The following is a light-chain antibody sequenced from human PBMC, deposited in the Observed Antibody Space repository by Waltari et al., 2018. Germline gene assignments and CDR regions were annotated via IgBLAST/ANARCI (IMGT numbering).Light chain of an antibody. CDR1: RSNIGSNS. V-gene: IGLV1-44*01. CDR2: SNN. J-gene: IGLJ3*02. Sequence: QSVLTQPPSASGTPGQRVAISCSGTRSNIGSNSVHWYQQLPGTAPKLLTHSNNQRPAGVPDRFSGSKSGRSASLAISGLQSEDEAHYYCAAWDASLNGWVFGGGTKLTVL. CDR3: AAWDASLNGWV.